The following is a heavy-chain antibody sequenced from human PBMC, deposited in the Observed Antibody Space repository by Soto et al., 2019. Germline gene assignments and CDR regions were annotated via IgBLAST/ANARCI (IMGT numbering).Heavy chain of an antibody. V-gene: IGHV3-21*06. Sequence: GGSLRLSCAASGFTFTRYSMNWFRQAPGKGLEWVSSISSTTNYIYYGDSMKGRFTISIDNAKNSLYLEMNSLRAEDTAVYYCARESEDLTSTFDNWGQGTMVTVSS. J-gene: IGHJ4*02. CDR2: ISSTTNYI. CDR1: GFTFTRYS. CDR3: ARESEDLTSTFDN.